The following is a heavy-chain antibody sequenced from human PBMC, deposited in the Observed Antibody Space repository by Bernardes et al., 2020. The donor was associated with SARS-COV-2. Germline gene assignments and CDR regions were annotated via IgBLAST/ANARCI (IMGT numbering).Heavy chain of an antibody. CDR2: ISWKSDSI. V-gene: IGHV3-9*01. J-gene: IGHJ2*01. CDR3: AKASDGLIGGRWYFDL. CDR1: GFSFDDYA. D-gene: IGHD7-27*01. Sequence: GGSLRLSCAASGFSFDDYAMHWVRQAPGKGLEWVSGISWKSDSIVYVDSVKGRFTISRDNAKNSLYLQMNSLRAEDTALYYCAKASDGLIGGRWYFDLWGRGTLVTVSS.